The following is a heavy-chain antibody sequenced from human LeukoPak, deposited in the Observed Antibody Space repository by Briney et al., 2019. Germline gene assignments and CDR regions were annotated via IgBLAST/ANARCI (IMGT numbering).Heavy chain of an antibody. D-gene: IGHD6-13*01. J-gene: IGHJ4*02. CDR2: ISSSSSYI. V-gene: IGHV3-21*01. CDR3: ARAYSSSWYEDY. Sequence: PGGSLRLSCAASGFTFSSYSMNWVRQAPGEGLEWVSSISSSSSYIYYADSVKGRFTISRDNAKNSLYLQMNSLRAEDTAVYYCARAYSSSWYEDYWGQGTLVTVSS. CDR1: GFTFSSYS.